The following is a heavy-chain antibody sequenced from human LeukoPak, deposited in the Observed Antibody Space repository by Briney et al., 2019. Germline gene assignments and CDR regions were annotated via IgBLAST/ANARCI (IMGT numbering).Heavy chain of an antibody. CDR1: GFTFSSYS. CDR2: ISSSSSYI. CDR3: ARENRITMVRGVIWGYFDY. V-gene: IGHV3-21*01. J-gene: IGHJ4*02. Sequence: GGSLRLSCAASGFTFSSYSMNWVRQAPGKELEWVSSISSSSSYIYYADSVKGRFTISRDNAKNSLYLQMNSLRAEDTAVYYCARENRITMVRGVIWGYFDYWGQGTLVTVSS. D-gene: IGHD3-10*01.